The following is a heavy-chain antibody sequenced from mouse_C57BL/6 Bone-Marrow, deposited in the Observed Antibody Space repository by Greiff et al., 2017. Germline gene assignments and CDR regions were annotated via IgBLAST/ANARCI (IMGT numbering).Heavy chain of an antibody. J-gene: IGHJ3*01. CDR3: ARGGDGYYCLAWFAY. V-gene: IGHV1-18*01. D-gene: IGHD2-3*01. CDR2: INPNNGGT. CDR1: GYTFTDYN. Sequence: EVKLMESGPELVKPGASVKIPCKASGYTFTDYNMDWVKQSHGKSLEWIGDINPNNGGTIYNQKFKGKATLTVDKSSSTAYMELRSLTSEDTAVYYCARGGDGYYCLAWFAYWGQGTLVTVSA.